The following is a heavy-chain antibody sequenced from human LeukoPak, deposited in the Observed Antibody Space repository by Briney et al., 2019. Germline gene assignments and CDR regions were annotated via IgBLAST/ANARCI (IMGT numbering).Heavy chain of an antibody. D-gene: IGHD7-27*01. CDR2: IYPGDSDT. CDR1: GYSFTSYW. J-gene: IGHJ3*02. CDR3: ARSQLGMDDAFDI. Sequence: GESLKISCKGSGYSFTSYWIGWVRQMPGKGLEWMGIIYPGDSDTRYSPSFQGQVTISADRSISTAYLQWSSLKASDTAMYYCARSQLGMDDAFDIWGQGTMVTVSS. V-gene: IGHV5-51*01.